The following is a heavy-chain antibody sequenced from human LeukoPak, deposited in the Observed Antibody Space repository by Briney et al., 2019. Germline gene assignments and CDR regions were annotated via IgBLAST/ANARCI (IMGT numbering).Heavy chain of an antibody. CDR1: GFTFSTYA. Sequence: QSGGSLRLSCAASGFTFSTYAMTWVRQAAGKGLEWVSGINSNGDEIYYADSVRGRFTISRDNSNNALYLQMDSLRAEDTAVYYCANWIGSSSRDYWGQGTLVTVSS. D-gene: IGHD6-6*01. CDR2: INSNGDEI. CDR3: ANWIGSSSRDY. J-gene: IGHJ4*02. V-gene: IGHV3-23*01.